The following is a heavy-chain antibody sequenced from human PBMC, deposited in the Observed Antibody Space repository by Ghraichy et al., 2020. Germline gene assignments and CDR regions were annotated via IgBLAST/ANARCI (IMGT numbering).Heavy chain of an antibody. D-gene: IGHD3-10*01. Sequence: SETLSLTCTVSGGSISSSSHYWGWIRQPPGKGLEWIGSIYDSGSTYYNPSLKRRVTMSLDTSRNQFSLKLSYVTAPDKAVYYCAKWGKHGSGSYPFDHWGQGSLVTVSS. CDR1: GGSISSSSHY. CDR3: AKWGKHGSGSYPFDH. V-gene: IGHV4-39*01. CDR2: IYDSGST. J-gene: IGHJ4*02.